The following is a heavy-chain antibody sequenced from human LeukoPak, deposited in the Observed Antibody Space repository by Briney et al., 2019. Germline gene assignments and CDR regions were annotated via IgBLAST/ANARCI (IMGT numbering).Heavy chain of an antibody. CDR2: IISDGSST. D-gene: IGHD6-19*01. J-gene: IGHJ3*02. Sequence: GWSLTLSCAASGFTFNRFWRHWVRQAPGKGLVWVSRIISDGSSTNYADSVKGRFTISRDNAKNTLYLQMNSLRAEDTALYYCAREDVDIAVATSGAFDMGGQGIMVAVSA. CDR1: GFTFNRFW. CDR3: AREDVDIAVATSGAFDM. V-gene: IGHV3-74*01.